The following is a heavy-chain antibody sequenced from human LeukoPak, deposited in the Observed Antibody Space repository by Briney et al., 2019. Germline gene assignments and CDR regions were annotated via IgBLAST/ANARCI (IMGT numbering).Heavy chain of an antibody. V-gene: IGHV4-59*12. Sequence: PSETLSLTCTVSGGSISSYYRSWIRQPPGKGLEWIGYIYYSGSTNYNPSLKSRVTMSVDTSKNQFSLKLSSVTAADTAVYYCARGQQLGSYNWFDPWGQGTLVTVSS. CDR3: ARGQQLGSYNWFDP. CDR2: IYYSGST. J-gene: IGHJ5*02. CDR1: GGSISSYY. D-gene: IGHD6-13*01.